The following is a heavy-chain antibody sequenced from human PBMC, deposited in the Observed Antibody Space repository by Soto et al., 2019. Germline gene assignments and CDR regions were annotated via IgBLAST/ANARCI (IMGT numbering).Heavy chain of an antibody. CDR3: VKGRSGEYYFDAMDV. CDR2: IRSIGGDT. CDR1: GFTFSSYG. Sequence: PWWSLRLSCAASGFTFSSYGMHWLRQAPGKGLEYVAGIRSIGGDTLYADSVKGRFTISRDQPKNTVFLQMSSLRIEDTAVYYCVKGRSGEYYFDAMDVWGQGTTVTVSS. V-gene: IGHV3-64D*06. D-gene: IGHD3-9*01. J-gene: IGHJ6*02.